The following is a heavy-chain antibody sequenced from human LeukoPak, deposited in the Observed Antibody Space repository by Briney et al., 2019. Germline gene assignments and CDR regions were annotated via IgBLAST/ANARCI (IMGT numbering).Heavy chain of an antibody. D-gene: IGHD2-2*01. CDR2: INPSSGGT. CDR1: GYTFTGNY. J-gene: IGHJ4*02. V-gene: IGHV1-2*06. CDR3: ARGSGTSWFDY. Sequence: GASVKVSCKASGYTFTGNYMHWVRQAPGQGLEWMGRINPSSGGTNYAQKFQGRVTMTRDTSISTAYMELSSLRFDDTAVYYCARGSGTSWFDYWGQGTLVTVSS.